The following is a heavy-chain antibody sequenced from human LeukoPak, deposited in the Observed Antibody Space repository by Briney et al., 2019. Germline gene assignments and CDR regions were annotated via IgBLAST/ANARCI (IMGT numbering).Heavy chain of an antibody. D-gene: IGHD5-18*01. CDR3: ASPERGYSYGYDAFDI. J-gene: IGHJ3*02. CDR2: ISAYNGNT. CDR1: GYTFTNYG. V-gene: IGHV1-18*01. Sequence: GASVKVSCKASGYTFTNYGINWVRQAPGQGLEWMGWISAYNGNTNYAQKLQGRVTMTTDTSTSTAYMELRSLRSDDTAVYYCASPERGYSYGYDAFDIWGQGTMVTVSS.